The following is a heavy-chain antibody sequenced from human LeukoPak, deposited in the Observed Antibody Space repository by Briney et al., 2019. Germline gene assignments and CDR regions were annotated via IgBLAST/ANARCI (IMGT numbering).Heavy chain of an antibody. CDR3: TTYRSGHY. V-gene: IGHV3-73*01. D-gene: IGHD6-19*01. J-gene: IGHJ4*02. Sequence: GGSLRLSCAASGFTFSGSDIHWVRQASGKGLEWVGRITTKPSNYATAYAASVKGRFTISRDDSENTAYLQMNSLKTEDTAVYYCTTYRSGHYWGQGTLVTVSS. CDR1: GFTFSGSD. CDR2: ITTKPSNYAT.